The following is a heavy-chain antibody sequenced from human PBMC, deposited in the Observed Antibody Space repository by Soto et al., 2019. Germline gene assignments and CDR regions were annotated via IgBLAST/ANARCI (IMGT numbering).Heavy chain of an antibody. J-gene: IGHJ4*02. CDR2: IYSGGST. CDR1: GFTVSSNY. CDR3: ARATPTYYDFWSGPFGY. D-gene: IGHD3-3*01. V-gene: IGHV3-66*01. Sequence: EVQLVESGGGLVQPGGSLRLSCAASGFTVSSNYMSWVRQAPGKRLEWVSVIYSGGSTYYADSVKGRFTISRDNSKNTLYLQMNSLRAEDTAVYYCARATPTYYDFWSGPFGYWGQGTLVTVSS.